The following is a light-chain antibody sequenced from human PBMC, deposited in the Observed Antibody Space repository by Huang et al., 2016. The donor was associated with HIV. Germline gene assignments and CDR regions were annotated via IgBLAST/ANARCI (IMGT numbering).Light chain of an antibody. CDR3: QQLNSYPLT. V-gene: IGKV1-9*01. CDR2: AAS. J-gene: IGKJ4*01. CDR1: QGISSD. Sequence: IQLTQSPSSLSASVGDRVAFTCRTSQGISSDFAWYQQKPGKAPERLIYAASTFQSGVPSTFSSSGGVTHFSITISSLQPEDFATYYCQQLNSYPLTFGGGTKVEIK.